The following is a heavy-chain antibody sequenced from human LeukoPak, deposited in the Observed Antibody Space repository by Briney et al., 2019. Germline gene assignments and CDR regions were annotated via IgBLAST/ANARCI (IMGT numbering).Heavy chain of an antibody. V-gene: IGHV4-30-4*01. Sequence: PAQTLSLTCTVSVGSISSGDHYWSWIRQPPGKGLEWIGYIYYSGTTYYNPSLMSRVTISVDTSKNQFSLKLSSVTAADTAVYYCARVTMQHYFDYWGQGTLVTVSS. J-gene: IGHJ4*02. CDR1: VGSISSGDHY. D-gene: IGHD2-2*01. CDR2: IYYSGTT. CDR3: ARVTMQHYFDY.